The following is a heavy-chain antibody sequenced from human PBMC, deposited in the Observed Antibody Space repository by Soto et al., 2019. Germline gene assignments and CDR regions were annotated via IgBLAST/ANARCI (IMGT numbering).Heavy chain of an antibody. CDR2: INHLGSI. D-gene: IGHD2-21*01. J-gene: IGHJ6*03. CDR3: ARGGISHWAYFYYMDV. Sequence: SETLSHTCVVSGGSISDYLRSWIRQNPGMALEWIGEINHLGSINYNPSLKSRVTMSVDTSKNQFSLTLNSVTAADTATFYCARGGISHWAYFYYMDVWHRGTTVTVSS. V-gene: IGHV4-34*01. CDR1: GGSISDYL.